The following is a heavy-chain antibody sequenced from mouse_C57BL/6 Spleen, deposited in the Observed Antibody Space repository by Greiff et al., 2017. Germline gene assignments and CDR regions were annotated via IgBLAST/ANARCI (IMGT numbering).Heavy chain of an antibody. CDR2: IDPEDGDT. V-gene: IGHV14-1*01. CDR1: GFNIKDYY. J-gene: IGHJ3*01. CDR3: TTRLTGTAY. Sequence: EVQLQQSGAELVRPGASVKLSCTASGFNIKDYYMHWVKQGPEQGLEWIGRIDPEDGDTEYAPKFQGKATMTAYTSSNTASLRLSSLTSEDTAVYYCTTRLTGTAYWGQGTLVTVSA. D-gene: IGHD4-1*01.